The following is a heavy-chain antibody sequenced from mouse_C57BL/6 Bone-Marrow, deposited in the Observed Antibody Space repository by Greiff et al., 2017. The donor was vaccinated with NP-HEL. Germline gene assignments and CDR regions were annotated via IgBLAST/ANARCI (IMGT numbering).Heavy chain of an antibody. CDR3: TREYYGSSPLDY. CDR1: GYTFTDYE. J-gene: IGHJ2*01. Sequence: QVQLQQSGAELVRPGASVTLSCKASGYTFTDYEMHWVKQTPVHGLEWIGAIDPETGGTAYNQKFKGKAILTADKSSSTAYMELRSLTSEDSAVYYCTREYYGSSPLDYWGQGTTLTVSS. D-gene: IGHD1-1*01. CDR2: IDPETGGT. V-gene: IGHV1-15*01.